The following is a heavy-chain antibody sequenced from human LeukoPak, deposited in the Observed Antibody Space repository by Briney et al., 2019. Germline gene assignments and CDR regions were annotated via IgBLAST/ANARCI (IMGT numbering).Heavy chain of an antibody. CDR3: AKDCGSSWYPNWFDP. D-gene: IGHD6-13*01. V-gene: IGHV3-23*01. CDR1: GFTFSSYA. J-gene: IGHJ5*02. Sequence: GGSLRLSCAASGFTFSSYAMSWVRQAPGKGLEWVSAISGSGGSTYYADSVKGRFTISRDNSKNTLYLQMNSLRAEDTAVYYCAKDCGSSWYPNWFDPWGQGTLVTVSS. CDR2: ISGSGGST.